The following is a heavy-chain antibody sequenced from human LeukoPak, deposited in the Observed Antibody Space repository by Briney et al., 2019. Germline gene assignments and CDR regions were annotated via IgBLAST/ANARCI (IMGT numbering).Heavy chain of an antibody. D-gene: IGHD3-16*02. V-gene: IGHV3-7*03. J-gene: IGHJ4*02. Sequence: GGSLRLSCAASGFTFRNYWMGWVRQAPGKGLEWVANTKPDGSAEYYADSVKGRFTISRDNAKNSLYLQMNSLRAEDTAVYYCARGVIAFDYWGQGTLVTVSS. CDR2: TKPDGSAE. CDR1: GFTFRNYW. CDR3: ARGVIAFDY.